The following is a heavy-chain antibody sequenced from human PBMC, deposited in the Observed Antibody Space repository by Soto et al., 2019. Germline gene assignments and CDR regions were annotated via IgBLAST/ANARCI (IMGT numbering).Heavy chain of an antibody. CDR3: AREQRMVVVHTGYFYS. V-gene: IGHV4-38-2*02. CDR1: GFSISRGYY. D-gene: IGHD2-15*01. J-gene: IGHJ4*02. Sequence: TSETLALTCAVSGFSISRGYYWGWIRQPPGKGLEWIGSIYHSGSTYYNPSLRSRVTLSLDTSKNQLSLKLSSVTAADTAVYYCAREQRMVVVHTGYFYSWGQGNLVTVYS. CDR2: IYHSGST.